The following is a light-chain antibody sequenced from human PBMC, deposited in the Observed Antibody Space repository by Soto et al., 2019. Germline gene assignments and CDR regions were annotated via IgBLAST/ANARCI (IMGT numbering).Light chain of an antibody. J-gene: IGLJ3*02. CDR2: LEGSGSY. V-gene: IGLV4-60*02. Sequence: QPVLTQSSSASASLGSSVKLTCTLSSGHSSYIIAWHQQQPGKAPRYLMKLEGSGSYNKGSGVPDRFSGSSSGADRYLTISKLQFEDEADYYCETWDSNPRVFGGGTKVTVL. CDR1: SGHSSYI. CDR3: ETWDSNPRV.